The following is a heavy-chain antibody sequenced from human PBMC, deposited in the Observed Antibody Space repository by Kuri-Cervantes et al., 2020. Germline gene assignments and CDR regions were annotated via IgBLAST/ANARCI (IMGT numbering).Heavy chain of an antibody. CDR1: GFSFSIYD. CDR3: ARNTVGRAYFDY. D-gene: IGHD4-23*01. V-gene: IGHV3-23*01. Sequence: GGSLRLSCAASGFSFSIYDMSWVRQAPGKGLEWVSTISGSGGSAYYADSVKGRFTIFRDNPKNTLSLQMNSLRAEDTAVYFCARNTVGRAYFDYWGQGSLVTVSS. CDR2: ISGSGGSA. J-gene: IGHJ4*02.